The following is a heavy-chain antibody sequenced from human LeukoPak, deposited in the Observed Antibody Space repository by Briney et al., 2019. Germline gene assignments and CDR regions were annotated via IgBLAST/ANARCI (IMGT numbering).Heavy chain of an antibody. V-gene: IGHV4-61*02. Sequence: PSQTLPLTCSVSGGSVTSGPNYWNWIRRPAGKGLEWIGRIQTSGRVNYNPSLKSRVTVYLDTPKNLASLQLTSVTAADTAVYYCARDRGNGDYGDYFDSWGQGTQVTVSS. D-gene: IGHD4-17*01. CDR3: ARDRGNGDYGDYFDS. CDR2: IQTSGRV. J-gene: IGHJ4*02. CDR1: GGSVTSGPNY.